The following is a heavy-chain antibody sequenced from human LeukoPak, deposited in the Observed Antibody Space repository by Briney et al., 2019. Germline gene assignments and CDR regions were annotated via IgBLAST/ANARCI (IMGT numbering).Heavy chain of an antibody. CDR1: GFTFDDYA. D-gene: IGHD6-19*01. CDR3: AKGANVAVAGTYWFDP. Sequence: GRSLRLSCAASGFTFDDYAMHWVRQAPGKGLEWVSGISWNSGSIGYADSVKGRFTISRDNAKNSLYLQMNSLGAGDTALYYCAKGANVAVAGTYWFDPWGQGTLVTVSS. V-gene: IGHV3-9*01. J-gene: IGHJ5*02. CDR2: ISWNSGSI.